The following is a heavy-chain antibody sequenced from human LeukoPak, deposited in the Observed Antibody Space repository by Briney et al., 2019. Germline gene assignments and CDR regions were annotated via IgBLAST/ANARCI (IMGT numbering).Heavy chain of an antibody. D-gene: IGHD3-22*01. V-gene: IGHV1-18*01. CDR1: GYTFTSYG. J-gene: IGHJ4*02. CDR2: ISAYNGNT. Sequence: ASVKVSCKASGYTFTSYGISWVRQAPGQGLEWMGWISAYNGNTNYAQKLQGRVTMTTDTSTSTAYMELRSLRSDDTAVYYCARDISYYYDSSGYYLDYWGQGTLVTVSS. CDR3: ARDISYYYDSSGYYLDY.